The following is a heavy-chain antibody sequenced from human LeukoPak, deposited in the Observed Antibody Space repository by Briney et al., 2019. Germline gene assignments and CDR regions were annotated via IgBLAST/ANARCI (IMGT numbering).Heavy chain of an antibody. V-gene: IGHV1-2*02. J-gene: IGHJ3*02. Sequence: ASVKVSCKAFGYTFSGYYIHWVRQAPGQGLEWMGWINPKNGGTKYAQKFQDRVTMNRDTSISTAYMELSRLSSDDTAVYYCARAKAPDFWSGYWGAFDIWGQGTMVTVSS. D-gene: IGHD3-3*01. CDR1: GYTFSGYY. CDR3: ARAKAPDFWSGYWGAFDI. CDR2: INPKNGGT.